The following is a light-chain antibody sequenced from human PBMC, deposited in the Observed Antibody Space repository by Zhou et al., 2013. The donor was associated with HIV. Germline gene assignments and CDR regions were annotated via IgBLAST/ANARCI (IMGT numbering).Light chain of an antibody. J-gene: IGKJ1*01. CDR3: QQFDTSPQT. V-gene: IGKV3-20*01. CDR1: QSVTNSY. Sequence: EIVLTQSPGTLSLSPGERATLSCGASQSVTNSYLAWYQQKPGQAPRLLIYGASSRATGIPDRFSGSGSGTDFTLTISRLEPEDFAVYYCQQFDTSPQTFGQGTKVEIK. CDR2: GAS.